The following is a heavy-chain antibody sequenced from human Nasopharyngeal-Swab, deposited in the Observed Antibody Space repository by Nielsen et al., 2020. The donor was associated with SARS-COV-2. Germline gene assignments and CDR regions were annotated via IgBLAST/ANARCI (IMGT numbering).Heavy chain of an antibody. J-gene: IGHJ2*01. CDR1: GGSISSYY. V-gene: IGHV4-39*01. D-gene: IGHD5-12*01. Sequence: SETLSLTCTVSGGSISSYYWGWIRQPPGKRLEWIGSIYYSGSTYYNPSLKSRVTISVDTSKNQFSLKLSSVTAADTAVYYCARHRRGGIVATPWYFDLWGRGTLVTVSS. CDR2: IYYSGST. CDR3: ARHRRGGIVATPWYFDL.